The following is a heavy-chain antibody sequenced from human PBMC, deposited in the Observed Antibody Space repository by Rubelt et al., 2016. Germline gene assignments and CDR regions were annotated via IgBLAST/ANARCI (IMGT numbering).Heavy chain of an antibody. CDR2: ISYDGSNK. J-gene: IGHJ4*02. V-gene: IGHV3-30*03. CDR3: ARESYSSSSFYYFDY. D-gene: IGHD6-6*01. Sequence: AGRSLRLSCAASGFTFSSYGMHWVRQAPGKGLEWVAVISYDGSNKYYADSVKGRFTISRDNAKNSLYLQMNSLRAEDAAVYYCARESYSSSSFYYFDYWGQGTLVTVSS. CDR1: GFTFSSYG.